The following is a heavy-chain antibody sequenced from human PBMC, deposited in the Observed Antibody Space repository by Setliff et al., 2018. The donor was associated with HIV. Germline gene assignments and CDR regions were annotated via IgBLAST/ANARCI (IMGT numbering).Heavy chain of an antibody. CDR3: ARYGPDTYQPLWSFGV. CDR2: IYYSGGT. J-gene: IGHJ2*01. D-gene: IGHD3-10*01. Sequence: KPSETLSLTCTVSGGSISSGGYYWSWIRQHPGKGLEWIGYIYYSGGTYYNPSLKSRVTISMDTSKNQFSLKLTPVTAADTSVYYCARYGPDTYQPLWSFGVWGRGTMVTVSS. CDR1: GGSISSGGYY. V-gene: IGHV4-31*03.